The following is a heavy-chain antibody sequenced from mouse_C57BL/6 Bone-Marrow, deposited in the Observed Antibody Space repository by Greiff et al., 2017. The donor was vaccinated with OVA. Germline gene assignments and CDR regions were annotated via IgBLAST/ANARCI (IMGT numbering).Heavy chain of an antibody. Sequence: VQLQESGAELVKPGASVKISCKASGYAFSSYWMNWVKQRPGKGLEWIGQIYPGDGDTNYNGKFKGKATLTADKSSSTAYMQLSSLTSEDSAVYVCARGGDDGYSYYYAMDYWGQGTSVTVSS. J-gene: IGHJ4*01. V-gene: IGHV1-80*01. CDR1: GYAFSSYW. CDR3: ARGGDDGYSYYYAMDY. CDR2: IYPGDGDT. D-gene: IGHD2-3*01.